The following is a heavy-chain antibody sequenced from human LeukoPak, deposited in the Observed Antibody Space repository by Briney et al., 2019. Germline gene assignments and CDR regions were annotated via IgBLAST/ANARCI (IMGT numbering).Heavy chain of an antibody. D-gene: IGHD3-10*01. CDR1: GFTFSSYA. Sequence: GGSLRLSCAASGFTFSSYAMSWGRQAPGKGLELVSAISGSGGSTYYADSVQGRFTISRDNSKNTLYLQMNSLRAEDTAVYYCAKDLVEGFRGVIITGDYWGQGTLVTVSS. CDR3: AKDLVEGFRGVIITGDY. J-gene: IGHJ4*02. CDR2: ISGSGGST. V-gene: IGHV3-23*01.